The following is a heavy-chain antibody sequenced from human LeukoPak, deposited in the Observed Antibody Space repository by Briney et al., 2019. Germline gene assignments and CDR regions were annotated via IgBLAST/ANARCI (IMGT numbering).Heavy chain of an antibody. V-gene: IGHV3-21*01. CDR1: GFTFSSYS. D-gene: IGHD7-27*01. J-gene: IGHJ3*02. CDR2: ISSSSSYI. CDR3: ARDQTTALTGVADAFDI. Sequence: PGGSLRLSCAASGFTFSSYSMNWVRQAPGKGLEWVSSISSSSSYIYYADSVKGRFTISRDNAKNSLYLQMNSLRAEDTAVYYCARDQTTALTGVADAFDIWGQGTMVTVSS.